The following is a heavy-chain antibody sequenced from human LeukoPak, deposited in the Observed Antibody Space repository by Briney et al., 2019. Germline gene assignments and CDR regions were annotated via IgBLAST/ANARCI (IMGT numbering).Heavy chain of an antibody. Sequence: PGGSLRLSCAASGFTFSSYSMNWVRQAPGKGLEWVSYISSSSSTIYYADSVKGRFTISRDNAKNSLYLQMNSLRDEDTAVYYCASNSLVVVTAILGFDYWGQGTLVTVSS. CDR2: ISSSSSTI. J-gene: IGHJ4*02. CDR3: ASNSLVVVTAILGFDY. D-gene: IGHD2-21*02. CDR1: GFTFSSYS. V-gene: IGHV3-48*02.